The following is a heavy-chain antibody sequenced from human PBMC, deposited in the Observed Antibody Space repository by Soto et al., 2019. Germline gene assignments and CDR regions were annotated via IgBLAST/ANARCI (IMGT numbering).Heavy chain of an antibody. CDR3: ARGQSIAGRGVPEGVYYYYGMDV. D-gene: IGHD6-6*01. V-gene: IGHV1-69*13. CDR2: IIPMFGTT. J-gene: IGHJ6*02. Sequence: VAAVKVSCKASGGTFSRHGISWVRQAPGQGXEWMGGIIPMFGTTNYAQKFQGRVTITADESTSTAYMELSSLRSEDTAVYYCARGQSIAGRGVPEGVYYYYGMDVWGQGTTVTVSS. CDR1: GGTFSRHG.